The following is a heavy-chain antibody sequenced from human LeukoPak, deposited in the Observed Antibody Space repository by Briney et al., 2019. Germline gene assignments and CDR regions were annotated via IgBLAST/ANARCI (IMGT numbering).Heavy chain of an antibody. J-gene: IGHJ4*02. V-gene: IGHV1-18*01. CDR3: ARDMGMSGNFDY. D-gene: IGHD1-26*01. CDR2: ISAYNGNT. Sequence: ASVKVSCRASGYTFTTYAINWVRQAPGQGLEYMGWISAYNGNTNYAQKLQGRVTMTTDTSTSTAYMEVRSLRSDDTAVYYCARDMGMSGNFDYWGQGTLVTVSS. CDR1: GYTFTTYA.